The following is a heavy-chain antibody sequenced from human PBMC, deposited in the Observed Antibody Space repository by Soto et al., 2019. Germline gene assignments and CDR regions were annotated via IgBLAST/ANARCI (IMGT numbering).Heavy chain of an antibody. J-gene: IGHJ6*02. CDR1: GFGFNGYD. V-gene: IGHV3-13*01. D-gene: IGHD3-16*01. CDR3: ARGGDRFDGMDV. CDR2: ISTAGDT. Sequence: EVQLVESGGGLVQPGGSLRLSCAASGFGFNGYDMHWVRQAPGKNLEWVAAISTAGDTYYLGSVKGRFTISREDAKNSLSLQMNSLRVGDTAVYYCARGGDRFDGMDVWGQGTSVTVCS.